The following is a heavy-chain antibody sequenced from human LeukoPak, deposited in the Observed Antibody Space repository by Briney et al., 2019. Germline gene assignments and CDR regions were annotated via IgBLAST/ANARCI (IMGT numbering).Heavy chain of an antibody. CDR3: ARDRSTRNYYDSSGYNDY. V-gene: IGHV1-2*02. J-gene: IGHJ4*02. D-gene: IGHD3-22*01. CDR2: INPNSGGT. Sequence: ASVKVSCKASGYTFTGYYMHWVRQAPGQGLEWMGWINPNSGGTNYAQKFQGRVTMTRDTSISTAYMELSRLRSDDTAVYYCARDRSTRNYYDSSGYNDYWGQGTLVTVSS. CDR1: GYTFTGYY.